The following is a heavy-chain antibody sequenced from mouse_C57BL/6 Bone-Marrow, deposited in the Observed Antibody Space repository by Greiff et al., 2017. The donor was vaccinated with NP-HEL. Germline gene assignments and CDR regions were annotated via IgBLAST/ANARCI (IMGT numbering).Heavy chain of an antibody. CDR3: ASRYGLRGPMDY. V-gene: IGHV1-19*01. Sequence: VQLQQSGPVLVKPGASVKMSCKASGYTFTDYYMNWVKQSHGKSLEWIGVINPYNGGTRYIQKFKGKATFTVDKSSSTAYMELNSLTSEDSSVYYCASRYGLRGPMDYWGQGTSVTVSS. CDR2: INPYNGGT. CDR1: GYTFTDYY. J-gene: IGHJ4*01. D-gene: IGHD2-4*01.